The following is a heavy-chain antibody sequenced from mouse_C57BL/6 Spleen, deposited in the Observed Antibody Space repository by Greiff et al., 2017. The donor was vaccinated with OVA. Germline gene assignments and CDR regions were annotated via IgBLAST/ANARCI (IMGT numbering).Heavy chain of an antibody. CDR2: INPSNGGT. CDR1: GYTFTSYW. CDR3: TRPAYYSKGGFAY. J-gene: IGHJ3*01. Sequence: QVQLKQPGTELVKPGASVKLSCKASGYTFTSYWMHWVKQRPGQGLEWIGNINPSNGGTNYNEKFKSKATLTVDKSSSTAYMQRSSLTSEDSAVYYCTRPAYYSKGGFAYWGQGTLVTVSA. V-gene: IGHV1-53*01. D-gene: IGHD2-5*01.